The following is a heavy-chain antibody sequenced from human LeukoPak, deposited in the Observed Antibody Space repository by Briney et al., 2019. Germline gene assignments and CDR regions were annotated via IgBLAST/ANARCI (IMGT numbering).Heavy chain of an antibody. J-gene: IGHJ5*02. Sequence: GGSLRLSCAASGFTVSSNYMSWVRQAPGKGLERVSVIYSGGSTYYADSVKGRFTISRDNANRMLSLHINSLRVEDSAIYYCARGGKLEPTALASWGQGSLVVVSS. CDR1: GFTVSSNY. CDR2: IYSGGST. D-gene: IGHD2-21*02. CDR3: ARGGKLEPTALAS. V-gene: IGHV3-66*01.